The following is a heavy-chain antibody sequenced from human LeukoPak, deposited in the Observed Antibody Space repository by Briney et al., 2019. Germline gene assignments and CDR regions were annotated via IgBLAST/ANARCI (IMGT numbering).Heavy chain of an antibody. CDR1: GYTFTSYD. V-gene: IGHV1-18*01. CDR3: ARGYYYDSSGYHL. J-gene: IGHJ5*02. D-gene: IGHD3-22*01. Sequence: ASVKVSCKASGYTFTSYDINWVRQATGQGLEWMGWISAYNGNTNYAQKLQGRVTMTTDTSTSTAYMELRSLRSDDTAVYYCARGYYYDSSGYHLWGQGTLVTVSS. CDR2: ISAYNGNT.